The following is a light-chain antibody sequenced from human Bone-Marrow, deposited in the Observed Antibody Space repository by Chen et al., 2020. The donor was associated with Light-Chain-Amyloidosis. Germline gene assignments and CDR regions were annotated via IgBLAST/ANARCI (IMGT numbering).Light chain of an antibody. CDR2: GAS. J-gene: IGKJ3*01. CDR3: KQSYSVPAT. Sequence: DIQMTQSPSSLSASVGDRVTITYRASQRINNFLVWYQQKPGTAPKLLIYGASSLQSGVPSRLSGSGSGTDFTLTISSLQPEDFATCYCKQSYSVPATFGPGTKVDFK. V-gene: IGKV1-39*01. CDR1: QRINNF.